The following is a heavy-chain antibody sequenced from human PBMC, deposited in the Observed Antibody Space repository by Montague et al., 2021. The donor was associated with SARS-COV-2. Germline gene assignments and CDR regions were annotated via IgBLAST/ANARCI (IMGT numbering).Heavy chain of an antibody. Sequence: SLRLSCAASGFTFSSYWMSWVRQAPGKGLEWVANIKQDGSEKYYVDSVKGRFTISRDNVKNSLYLQMNSLRAEDTAVYYCSRDGFGGSSGYYYYGMDVWGQGTTVTVSS. CDR3: SRDGFGGSSGYYYYGMDV. CDR1: GFTFSSYW. D-gene: IGHD2-15*01. V-gene: IGHV3-7*03. CDR2: IKQDGSEK. J-gene: IGHJ6*02.